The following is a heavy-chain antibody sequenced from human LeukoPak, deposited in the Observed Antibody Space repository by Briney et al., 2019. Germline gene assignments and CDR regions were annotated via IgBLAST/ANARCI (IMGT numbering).Heavy chain of an antibody. D-gene: IGHD5-24*01. CDR3: ARVEGYYYYMDV. CDR1: GGTFSSYA. CDR2: IIPIFGTA. J-gene: IGHJ6*03. V-gene: IGHV1-69*13. Sequence: SVKVSCKASGGTFSSYAISWVRQAPGQGLEWMGVIIPIFGTANYAQKFQGRVTITADESTSTAYMELSSLRSEDTAVYYCARVEGYYYYMDVWGKGTTVTVSS.